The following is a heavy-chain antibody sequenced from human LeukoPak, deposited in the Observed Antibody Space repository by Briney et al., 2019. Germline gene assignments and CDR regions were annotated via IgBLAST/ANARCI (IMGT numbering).Heavy chain of an antibody. CDR3: AKGTAYYYDSSGYGIDV. Sequence: PGGSLRLSCAASGFTFSRSWMTWVRQAPGKGLDWVANIKQDGSEKYYVDSVKGRFTISRDNAKNSLYLQMNSLRAEDTALYYCAKGTAYYYDSSGYGIDVWGQGTTVTVSS. CDR2: IKQDGSEK. V-gene: IGHV3-7*03. J-gene: IGHJ6*02. CDR1: GFTFSRSW. D-gene: IGHD3-22*01.